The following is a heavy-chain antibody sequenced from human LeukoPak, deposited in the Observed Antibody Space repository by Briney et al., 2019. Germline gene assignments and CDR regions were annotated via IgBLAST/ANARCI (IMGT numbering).Heavy chain of an antibody. D-gene: IGHD1-26*01. CDR3: AKVSSKWGLRYYGMDV. CDR1: GFTFDDYT. CDR2: ISWDGGST. J-gene: IGHJ6*02. Sequence: GGSLRLSCAASGFTFDDYTMHWVRQAPGKGLEWVSLISWDGGSTYYADSVKGRFTISRDNSKNSLYLQMNSLRTEDTALYYCAKVSSKWGLRYYGMDVWGQGTTVTVSS. V-gene: IGHV3-43*01.